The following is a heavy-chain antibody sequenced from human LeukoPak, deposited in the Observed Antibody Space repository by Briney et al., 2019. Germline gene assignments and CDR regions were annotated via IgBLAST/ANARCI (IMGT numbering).Heavy chain of an antibody. V-gene: IGHV4-59*01. CDR3: ARDRRGWFDP. Sequence: SETLSLTCTVSGVSISSYYWSWIRQPPGKGLEWIGYIYYSGSTNYNPSLKSRVTISVDTSKNQFSLKLSSVTAADTAVYYCARDRRGWFDPWGQGTLVTVSS. CDR2: IYYSGST. CDR1: GVSISSYY. J-gene: IGHJ5*02.